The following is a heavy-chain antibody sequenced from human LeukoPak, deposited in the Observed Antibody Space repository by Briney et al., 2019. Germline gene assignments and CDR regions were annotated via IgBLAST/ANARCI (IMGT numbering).Heavy chain of an antibody. D-gene: IGHD3-16*01. J-gene: IGHJ4*02. V-gene: IGHV4-39*01. CDR2: IYYSGST. CDR1: GGSISSTTYY. Sequence: ASETLSLTCTVSGGSISSTTYYWGWIRRPPGKGLEWIGSIYYSGSTYYNPSLKSRVTVSVDTTKNQFSLNLSSVTAADTAVYYCVRGSTLRHYQYWGQGTLVTVSS. CDR3: VRGSTLRHYQY.